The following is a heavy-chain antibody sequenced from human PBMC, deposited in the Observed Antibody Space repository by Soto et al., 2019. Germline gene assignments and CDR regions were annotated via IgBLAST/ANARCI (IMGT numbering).Heavy chain of an antibody. Sequence: SETHSLTCTLSGGSISSYYWSWIRQPPGKGLEWIGYIYYSGGTNYNPSLKSRVTISVDTSKNQFSLKLTSVTAADTAVYYCVRSPGSWFDPWGQGTLVTVSS. J-gene: IGHJ5*02. CDR3: VRSPGSWFDP. CDR2: IYYSGGT. CDR1: GGSISSYY. V-gene: IGHV4-59*01. D-gene: IGHD3-10*01.